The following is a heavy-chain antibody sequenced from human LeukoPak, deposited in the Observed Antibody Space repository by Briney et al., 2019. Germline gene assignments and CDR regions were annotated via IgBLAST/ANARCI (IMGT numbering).Heavy chain of an antibody. D-gene: IGHD3-3*01. Sequence: PGGSLRLSCAASGFTFSSYGMHWVRQAPGKGLEWVAVIWYDGSNKYYADSVKGRFTISRDNSKNTLYLQMNSLRAEDTAVYYCARDFWSATTYYYYGMDVWGQGTTVTVSS. CDR1: GFTFSSYG. V-gene: IGHV3-33*01. CDR2: IWYDGSNK. CDR3: ARDFWSATTYYYYGMDV. J-gene: IGHJ6*02.